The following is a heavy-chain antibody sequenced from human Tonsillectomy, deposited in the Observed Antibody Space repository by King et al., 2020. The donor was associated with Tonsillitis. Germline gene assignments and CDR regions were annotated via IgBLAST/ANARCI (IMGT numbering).Heavy chain of an antibody. Sequence: TLKESGPTLVKPTQTLTLTCTFSGFSLSTSGVGVGWIRQPPGKALEWLALIYWDDDKRYSPSLKSRLTSTKDTSKNQVVLTMTNMDPVDTATYYCAHKSTHYDFWSGYATVFDYWGQGTLVTVSS. J-gene: IGHJ4*02. V-gene: IGHV2-5*02. CDR2: IYWDDDK. CDR1: GFSLSTSGVG. D-gene: IGHD3-3*01. CDR3: AHKSTHYDFWSGYATVFDY.